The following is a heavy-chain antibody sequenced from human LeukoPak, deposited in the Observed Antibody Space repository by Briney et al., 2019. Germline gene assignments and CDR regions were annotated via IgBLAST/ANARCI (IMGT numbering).Heavy chain of an antibody. CDR3: AKDRIAAAVEGY. CDR1: GFTFSNYW. D-gene: IGHD6-13*01. Sequence: GGSLRLSCAASGFTFSNYWMHWVRQAPGKGLVWVSRIKSDGASITYADSVKGRFTISRDNSKNTLYLQMNSLRAEDTAVYYCAKDRIAAAVEGYWGQGTLVTVSS. V-gene: IGHV3-74*01. J-gene: IGHJ4*02. CDR2: IKSDGASI.